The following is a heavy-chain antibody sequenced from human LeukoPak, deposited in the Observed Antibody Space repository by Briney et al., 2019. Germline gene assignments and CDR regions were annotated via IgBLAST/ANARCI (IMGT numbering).Heavy chain of an antibody. CDR2: ISGSGGST. Sequence: GGSLRLSCAASGFTFSSYAMSWVRQAPGKGLEWVSAISGSGGSTYYADSVKGRFTISRDNSKNTLYLQMNSLRAEDTAVYYCAKDGNIVVVIAATPGYFDYWGQGTLVTVSS. V-gene: IGHV3-23*01. CDR1: GFTFSSYA. J-gene: IGHJ4*02. CDR3: AKDGNIVVVIAATPGYFDY. D-gene: IGHD2-15*01.